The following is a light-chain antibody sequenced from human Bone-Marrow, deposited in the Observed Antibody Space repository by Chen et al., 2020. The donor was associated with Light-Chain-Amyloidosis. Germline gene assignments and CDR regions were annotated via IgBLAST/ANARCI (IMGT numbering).Light chain of an antibody. J-gene: IGKJ4*01. V-gene: IGKV2-28*01. CDR1: QNLLYDNGNNY. Sequence: DIVMTQSPLSLAVTPGEPASMSCRSSQNLLYDNGNNYVDWYVQKPGQSPQVLIYLGSSRVSGVPERFSGSGSGTEFTLKISRVEAEDVGIYYYMQSLQIPLTFGGGSKVEIK. CDR2: LGS. CDR3: MQSLQIPLT.